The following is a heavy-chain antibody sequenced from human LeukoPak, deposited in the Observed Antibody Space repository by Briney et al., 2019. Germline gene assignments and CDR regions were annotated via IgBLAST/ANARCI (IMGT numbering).Heavy chain of an antibody. D-gene: IGHD3-22*01. CDR2: INHSGST. V-gene: IGHV4-34*01. Sequence: SETLSLTCAVYGGSFSGYYWSWIRQPPGKGLEWIGEINHSGSTNYNPSLKSRITISIDTSKNQFSLKLSSVTAADTAVYYCARLYYDSSGPGYWGQGTLVTVSS. J-gene: IGHJ4*02. CDR1: GGSFSGYY. CDR3: ARLYYDSSGPGY.